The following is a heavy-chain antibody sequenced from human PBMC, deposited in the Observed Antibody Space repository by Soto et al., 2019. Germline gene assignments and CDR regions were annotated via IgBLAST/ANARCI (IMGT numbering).Heavy chain of an antibody. V-gene: IGHV3-33*01. CDR2: IWYDGSNK. CDR3: ARDRDAYYFDY. J-gene: IGHJ4*02. Sequence: GSLRLSCAASGFTFSSYGMHWVRQAPGKGLEWVAVIWYDGSNKYYADSVEGRFTISRDNSKNTLYLQMNSLRAEDTAVYYCARDRDAYYFDYWGQGTLVTVSS. CDR1: GFTFSSYG.